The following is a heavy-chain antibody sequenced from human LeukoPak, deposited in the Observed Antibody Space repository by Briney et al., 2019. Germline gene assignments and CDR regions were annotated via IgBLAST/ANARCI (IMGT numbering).Heavy chain of an antibody. CDR2: ISAGSDSI. V-gene: IGHV3-48*01. Sequence: PGGSLRLSCAASGFTFSDYSLNWVRQAPGKGLEWVSYISAGSDSIFHADSVKGRFTISRDNSNNTLYLQMNNLRAEDTAVYYCARDFNSGWADYWGQGTKVTVSS. CDR3: ARDFNSGWADY. CDR1: GFTFSDYS. J-gene: IGHJ4*02. D-gene: IGHD6-19*01.